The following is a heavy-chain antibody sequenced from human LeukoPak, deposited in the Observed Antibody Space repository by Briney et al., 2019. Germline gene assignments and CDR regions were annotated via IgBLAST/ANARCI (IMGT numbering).Heavy chain of an antibody. CDR3: ARGSGYCSSTSCFDGLDFDY. J-gene: IGHJ4*02. Sequence: ASVKVSCKASGYTFTGYYMRWVRQAPGQGLEWMGWINPNSGGTNYAQKFQGRVTMTRDTSISTAYMELSRLRSDDTAVYYCARGSGYCSSTSCFDGLDFDYWGQGTLVTVSS. CDR2: INPNSGGT. CDR1: GYTFTGYY. V-gene: IGHV1-2*02. D-gene: IGHD2-2*01.